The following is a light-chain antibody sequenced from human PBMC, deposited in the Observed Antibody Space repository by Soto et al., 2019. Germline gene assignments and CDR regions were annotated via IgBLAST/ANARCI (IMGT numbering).Light chain of an antibody. V-gene: IGKV3-20*01. Sequence: EIVLTQSPGTLSLSPGERATLSCRASQSVSSSYLAWYQQKPGQAPRLLIYGASSRATGIPDRFSGSGSGTDFTLTISRLEPEDFAVYYYQQMGGFGQGTKVDIK. CDR3: QQMGG. CDR2: GAS. J-gene: IGKJ1*01. CDR1: QSVSSSY.